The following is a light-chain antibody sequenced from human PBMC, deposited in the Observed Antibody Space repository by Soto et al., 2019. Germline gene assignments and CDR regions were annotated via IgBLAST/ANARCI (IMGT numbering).Light chain of an antibody. CDR2: GAS. V-gene: IGKV3-20*01. Sequence: IVLTNSPGTRSFSPIERATLSCSSSQSVSSSYLAWYQQKPGQAPRLLIYGASSRATGIPDRFSGSGSGTDFTLTISRLEPEDFAVYYCQQYGISPRTFGQGAKVDIK. CDR3: QQYGISPRT. J-gene: IGKJ1*01. CDR1: QSVSSSY.